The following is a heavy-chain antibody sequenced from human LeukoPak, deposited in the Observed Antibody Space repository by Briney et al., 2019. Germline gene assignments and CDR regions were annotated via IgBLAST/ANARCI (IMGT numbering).Heavy chain of an antibody. V-gene: IGHV4-4*07. D-gene: IGHD3-22*01. J-gene: IGHJ4*02. CDR1: GGSISSYY. CDR2: IYTSGST. CDR3: ARSPSSSDYYYFPYYFDY. Sequence: PSETLSLTCTVSGGSISSYYWSWIRQPAGKGLEWIGRIYTSGSTDYNPSLKSRVTMSVDTSKNQFSLKLSSVTAADTAVYYCARSPSSSDYYYFPYYFDYWGQGTLVTVSS.